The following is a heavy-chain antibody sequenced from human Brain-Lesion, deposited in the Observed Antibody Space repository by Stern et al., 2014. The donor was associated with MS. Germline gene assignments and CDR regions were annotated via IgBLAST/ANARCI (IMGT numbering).Heavy chain of an antibody. Sequence: VQLVESGPGLVKPSQTLSLSCTVSGGSISSGGYYWSWIRQPAGKGLEWIGRIFNSGSTSYNPSLKSRVTISIDMSKTQFSLRLNSMTAADTAVYYCARGRVVPGFQYYATDVWGQGTTVIVSS. J-gene: IGHJ6*02. CDR3: ARGRVVPGFQYYATDV. D-gene: IGHD2-2*01. CDR1: GGSISSGGYY. CDR2: IFNSGST. V-gene: IGHV4-61*02.